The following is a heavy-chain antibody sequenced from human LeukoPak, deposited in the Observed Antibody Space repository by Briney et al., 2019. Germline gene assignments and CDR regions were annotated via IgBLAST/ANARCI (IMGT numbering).Heavy chain of an antibody. CDR3: ARDLHYYDISGYLDPRAFEL. J-gene: IGHJ3*01. D-gene: IGHD3-22*01. Sequence: SETLSLTCTVSGGSISSSSYYWGWIRQPPGKGLEWIGSIYYSGSTYYNPSLKSRVTISVDTSKNQHSLKLSSVTAADPAGQDCARDLHYYDISGYLDPRAFELRGQGTMVTVSS. CDR2: IYYSGST. CDR1: GGSISSSSYY. V-gene: IGHV4-39*02.